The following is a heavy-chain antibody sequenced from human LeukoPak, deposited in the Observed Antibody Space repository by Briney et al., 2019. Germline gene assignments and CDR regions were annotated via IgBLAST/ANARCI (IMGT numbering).Heavy chain of an antibody. CDR3: ARGGTYYPCIDY. J-gene: IGHJ4*02. Sequence: ASVKVSCKTSGYTFTTTYINWVRQAPGQGLEGMGWVSAYNGKTSYAQKFQGRVTITIDSSTTTAYMDLTSLTSDDTAVYYCARGGTYYPCIDYWGQGTLVTVSS. D-gene: IGHD1-26*01. CDR2: VSAYNGKT. V-gene: IGHV1-18*01. CDR1: GYTFTTTY.